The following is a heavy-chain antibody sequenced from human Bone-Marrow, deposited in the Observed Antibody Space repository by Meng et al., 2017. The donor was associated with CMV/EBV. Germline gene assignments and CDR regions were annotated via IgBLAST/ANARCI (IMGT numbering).Heavy chain of an antibody. CDR1: GDTFSTYG. J-gene: IGHJ6*02. D-gene: IGHD2-2*01. CDR3: AMGGIVVVPAAIPALRDYYYYYGMDV. Sequence: SVKVSCKASGDTFSTYGISWVRQAPGQGLEWMGGIMPTLGAATYAQKFQGRITITTDESTRIAYMELSSLRSDDTAVYYCAMGGIVVVPAAIPALRDYYYYYGMDVWGQGTTVTVSS. V-gene: IGHV1-69*05. CDR2: IMPTLGAA.